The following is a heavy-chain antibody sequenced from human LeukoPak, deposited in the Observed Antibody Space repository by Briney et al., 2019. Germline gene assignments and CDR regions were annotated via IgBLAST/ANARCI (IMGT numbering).Heavy chain of an antibody. CDR3: AKGSSGYFFDL. CDR1: GFIFNNYG. CDR2: ISNDGGGT. D-gene: IGHD3-22*01. J-gene: IGHJ4*02. Sequence: PGGSLRLSCAASGFIFNNYGLVWGRQAPGKGLEWVSAISNDGGGTTYADFVKGRFSVSRDNSKNTLFLQMNSLRAEDTALYYCAKGSSGYFFDLWGQGTLVTVSS. V-gene: IGHV3-23*01.